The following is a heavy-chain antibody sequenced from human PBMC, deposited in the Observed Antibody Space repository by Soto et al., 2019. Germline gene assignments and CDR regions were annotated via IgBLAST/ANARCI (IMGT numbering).Heavy chain of an antibody. CDR3: ARGGCSSTSCYEYYYYMDV. J-gene: IGHJ6*03. CDR2: IYSGGST. Sequence: GGSLRLSCAASGFTVSSNYMSWVRQAPGKGLEWVSVIYSGGSTYYADSVKGRFTISRHNSKNTLYLQMNSLRAEDTAVYYCARGGCSSTSCYEYYYYMDVWGKGTTVTVSS. CDR1: GFTVSSNY. D-gene: IGHD2-2*01. V-gene: IGHV3-53*04.